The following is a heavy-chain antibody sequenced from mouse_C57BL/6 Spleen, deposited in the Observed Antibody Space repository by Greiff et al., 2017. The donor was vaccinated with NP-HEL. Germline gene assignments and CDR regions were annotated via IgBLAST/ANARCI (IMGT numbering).Heavy chain of an antibody. V-gene: IGHV1-54*01. D-gene: IGHD2-1*01. CDR3: AREGIYYGNYVGYFDY. Sequence: VQLQQSGAELVRPGTSVKVSCKASGYAFTNYLIEWVKQRPGQGLEWIGVINPGSGGTNYNEKFKGKATLTADKSSSTAYMQLSSLTSEDSADYFCAREGIYYGNYVGYFDYWGQGTTLTVSS. CDR1: GYAFTNYL. J-gene: IGHJ2*01. CDR2: INPGSGGT.